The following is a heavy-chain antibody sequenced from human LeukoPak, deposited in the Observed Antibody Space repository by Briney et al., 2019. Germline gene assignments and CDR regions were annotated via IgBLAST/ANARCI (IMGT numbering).Heavy chain of an antibody. J-gene: IGHJ4*02. CDR1: GFTFSTYT. D-gene: IGHD3/OR15-3a*01. V-gene: IGHV3-7*01. CDR3: ARDFSTLSSRHFDF. Sequence: GGSLRLSCAVSGFTFSTYTMNWVRQAPGKGLEWVAHIKPDGSETFYLDSVKGRFTISRDNAKNSLYLQLNSLGADDTAVYYCARDFSTLSSRHFDFWGQGTLVTVSS. CDR2: IKPDGSET.